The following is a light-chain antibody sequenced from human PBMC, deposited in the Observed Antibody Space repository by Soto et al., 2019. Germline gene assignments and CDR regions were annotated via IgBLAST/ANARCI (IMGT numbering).Light chain of an antibody. Sequence: QSALAQPPSASGSPGQSVTISCTGTSSDVGAYNYVSWYQQHPGKAPKLIIYDVSQRPSGVPDRFSGSKSGNTASLTVSGLQAEDEAVYYCNSFAGSAHVGFGGGTKVTVL. J-gene: IGLJ2*01. V-gene: IGLV2-8*01. CDR1: SSDVGAYNY. CDR3: NSFAGSAHVG. CDR2: DVS.